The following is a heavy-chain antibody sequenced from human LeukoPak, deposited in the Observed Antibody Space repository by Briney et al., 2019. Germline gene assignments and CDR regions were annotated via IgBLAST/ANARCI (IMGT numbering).Heavy chain of an antibody. CDR2: ISGSGGST. CDR3: AKDRVVVVPAATLDY. V-gene: IGHV3-23*01. Sequence: GGSLRLSCVASGFTFSSYGMSWVRQSPGKGLEWLSVISGSGGSTYYSDSVKGRFTISRDNSKNTVYLQLNSLRAEDTAMYYCAKDRVVVVPAATLDYWGQGTLVTVSS. CDR1: GFTFSSYG. D-gene: IGHD2-2*01. J-gene: IGHJ4*02.